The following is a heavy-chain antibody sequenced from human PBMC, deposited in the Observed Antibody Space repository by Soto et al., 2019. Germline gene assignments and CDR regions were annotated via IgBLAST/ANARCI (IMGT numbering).Heavy chain of an antibody. D-gene: IGHD6-13*01. J-gene: IGHJ4*02. CDR2: IFTRDSET. CDR3: ARVKAAAGTSQYYFDY. Sequence: GESLKISCKGPGHLFNNHWIGWVRQTPGKGLEWMGLIFTRDSETKTSPSFQGHVSFSVDNSINTVYLQWTSLKTTDTAVYYCARVKAAAGTSQYYFDYWGQGTLVTVSS. CDR1: GHLFNNHW. V-gene: IGHV5-51*01.